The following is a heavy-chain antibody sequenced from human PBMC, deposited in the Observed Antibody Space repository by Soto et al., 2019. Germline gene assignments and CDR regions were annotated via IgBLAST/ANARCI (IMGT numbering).Heavy chain of an antibody. J-gene: IGHJ3*02. CDR1: GYTFTIYG. CDR2: INIYNGNT. Sequence: VSVKVSCKASGYTFTIYGISWGRQAPGQGLEWMGWINIYNGNTNYAQSLRGRVTLTTDTSTSTGYMELRSLRSDDTAVYYCARDAPGYCISTSCDFEFVDGAFDIWGQGTMVTVS. CDR3: ARDAPGYCISTSCDFEFVDGAFDI. V-gene: IGHV1-18*01. D-gene: IGHD2-2*01.